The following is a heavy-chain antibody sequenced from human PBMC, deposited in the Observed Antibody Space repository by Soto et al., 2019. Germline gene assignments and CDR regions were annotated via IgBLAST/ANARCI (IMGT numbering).Heavy chain of an antibody. J-gene: IGHJ4*01. Sequence: SETLSLTCTVSGGSISSSSYYWGWIRQPPGKGLEWIGSIYYSGSTYYNPSLKSRVTISVDTSKNQLSLELNSVTAADTAVYYCARSTIAPHLFMYPFDYWGQGTLVTVSS. CDR2: IYYSGST. CDR1: GGSISSSSYY. D-gene: IGHD6-6*01. CDR3: ARSTIAPHLFMYPFDY. V-gene: IGHV4-39*01.